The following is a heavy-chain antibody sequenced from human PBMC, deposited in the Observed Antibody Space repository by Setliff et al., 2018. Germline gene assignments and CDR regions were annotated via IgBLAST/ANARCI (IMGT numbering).Heavy chain of an antibody. J-gene: IGHJ4*02. CDR3: ARDMGQPYYFES. CDR2: IYYTGST. V-gene: IGHV4-34*01. Sequence: PSETLSLTCAVYGASFSGTYCSWIRQSPGKGLEWIGSIYYTGSTYYNPSLKSRVTMSVDTSKRQFSLKLGSATAADTAVYYCARDMGQPYYFESWGLGTLVTVSS. CDR1: GASFSGTY. D-gene: IGHD1-1*01.